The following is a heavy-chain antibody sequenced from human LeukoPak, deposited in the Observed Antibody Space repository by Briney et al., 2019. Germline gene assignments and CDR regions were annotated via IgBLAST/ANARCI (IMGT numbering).Heavy chain of an antibody. J-gene: IGHJ6*02. CDR3: ARVSGLYDNGMDV. CDR2: ISAYNGNT. Sequence: GASVKVSCKASGYTFTSYGISWVRQAPGQGLEWMGWISAYNGNTNYAQKLQGRVTMTTDTSTSTACMELRSLRSDDTAVYYCARVSGLYDNGMDVWGQGTTVTVSS. D-gene: IGHD2/OR15-2a*01. V-gene: IGHV1-18*01. CDR1: GYTFTSYG.